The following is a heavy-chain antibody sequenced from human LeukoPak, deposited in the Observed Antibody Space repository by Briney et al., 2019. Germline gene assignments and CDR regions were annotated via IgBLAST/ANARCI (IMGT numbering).Heavy chain of an antibody. D-gene: IGHD3-3*02. CDR2: IYSGGST. CDR1: GFTVSSNY. CDR3: ARGPDIAFSQRNYHFDY. Sequence: GGSLRLSCAASGFTVSSNYMSWVRQAPGKGLEWVSVIYSGGSTYYADSVKGRFTISRDNSKNTLYLQMNSLRAEDTAVYYCARGPDIAFSQRNYHFDYWGQGTLVTVSS. J-gene: IGHJ4*02. V-gene: IGHV3-53*01.